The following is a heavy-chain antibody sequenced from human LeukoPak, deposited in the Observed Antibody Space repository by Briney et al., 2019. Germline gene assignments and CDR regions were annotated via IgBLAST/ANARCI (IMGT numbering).Heavy chain of an antibody. V-gene: IGHV1-2*02. CDR3: ARGFGRNAYSSSSFDY. Sequence: GASVKVSCKASGYTFTGYSMHWVRQAPGQGLEWMGWINPNSGGTNYAQKFQGRVTMTRDTSISTAYMELSRLRSDDTAVYYCARGFGRNAYSSSSFDYWGQGTLVTVSS. CDR1: GYTFTGYS. D-gene: IGHD6-6*01. J-gene: IGHJ4*02. CDR2: INPNSGGT.